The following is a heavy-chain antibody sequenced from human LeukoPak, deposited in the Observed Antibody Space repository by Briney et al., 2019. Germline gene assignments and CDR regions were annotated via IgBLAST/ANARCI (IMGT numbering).Heavy chain of an antibody. CDR1: GYTFTGYY. CDR3: ARARGYCSSTSCYRGGSGNWFDP. Sequence: ASVKVSCKASGYTFTGYYMHWVRQAPGQGLEWMGWINPNSGGTNYAQKFQGRVTMTRDTSISTAYMELSRLRSDDTAVYYCARARGYCSSTSCYRGGSGNWFDPWGQGTLVTVSS. J-gene: IGHJ5*02. V-gene: IGHV1-2*02. CDR2: INPNSGGT. D-gene: IGHD2-2*01.